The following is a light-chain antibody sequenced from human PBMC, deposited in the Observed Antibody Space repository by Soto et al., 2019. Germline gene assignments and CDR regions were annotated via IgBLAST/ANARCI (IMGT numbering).Light chain of an antibody. V-gene: IGLV1-40*01. CDR3: QSYDSSLSGWV. CDR1: SSNIGAGYD. Sequence: QSVLTQPPSVSGATGRRVTISCTGCSSNIGAGYDVHWYQQLPGTAPKLLIYGNSNQPSGVPDRFSGSKSGTSASLAITGLQAEDEAHYYCQSYDSSLSGWVFGGGTQLTV. CDR2: GNS. J-gene: IGLJ3*02.